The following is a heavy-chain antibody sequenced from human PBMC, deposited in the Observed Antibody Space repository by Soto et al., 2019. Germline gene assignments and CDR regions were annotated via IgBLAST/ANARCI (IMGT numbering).Heavy chain of an antibody. CDR3: ARAQGSGFLVS. CDR1: GGSISSGDYY. Sequence: QVQLQESGPGLVKPSQTLSLTCTVSGGSISSGDYYWSWIRQPPGKGLEWIGYIYYSGSTYYNPSRNGVVTISEGPSTNQFSLELGSVTAADTAVYYCARAQGSGFLVSWGQGTLVTVSS. CDR2: IYYSGST. D-gene: IGHD3-10*01. V-gene: IGHV4-30-4*01. J-gene: IGHJ4*02.